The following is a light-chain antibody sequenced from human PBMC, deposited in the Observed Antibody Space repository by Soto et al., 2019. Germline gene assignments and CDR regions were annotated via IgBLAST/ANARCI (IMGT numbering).Light chain of an antibody. Sequence: DIVMTQSPDSLAVSLGERATINCKSSQSVLYSSNNKNYLAWYQQKLGQPPKLLIYWASTRESGVPDRFSGSRSGTDFTLTISSLQAEDVAVYYCQQYYSTPPTFGQGTKVEIK. J-gene: IGKJ1*01. CDR3: QQYYSTPPT. V-gene: IGKV4-1*01. CDR2: WAS. CDR1: QSVLYSSNNKNY.